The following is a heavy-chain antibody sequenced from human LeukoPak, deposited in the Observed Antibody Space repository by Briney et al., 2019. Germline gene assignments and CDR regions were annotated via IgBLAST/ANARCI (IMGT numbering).Heavy chain of an antibody. CDR3: ARGYGSSTSCSGGDY. J-gene: IGHJ4*02. CDR1: GFTFSSYW. D-gene: IGHD2-2*01. Sequence: GGSLRLSCAASGFTFSSYWMSWVRQAPGKGLEWVANIKQDGSEKYYVDSVKGRFTISRDNDKNSLYLQMNSLRAEDTAVYYCARGYGSSTSCSGGDYWGQGTLVTVSS. CDR2: IKQDGSEK. V-gene: IGHV3-7*01.